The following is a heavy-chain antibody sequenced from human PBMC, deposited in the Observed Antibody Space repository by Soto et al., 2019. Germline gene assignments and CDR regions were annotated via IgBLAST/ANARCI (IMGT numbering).Heavy chain of an antibody. V-gene: IGHV3-30*18. D-gene: IGHD1-26*01. J-gene: IGHJ4*02. CDR2: ISYDGSLK. CDR3: TKEIKPVSSPWDFDY. CDR1: GFTFSSYG. Sequence: GGSLRLSCTASGFTFSSYGMSWVRQAPGKGLEWMTIISYDGSLKYYAESVKGRFTVSRDNSKNTLYLQMNSLRADDTAVYYCTKEIKPVSSPWDFDYWGQGTLVTVSS.